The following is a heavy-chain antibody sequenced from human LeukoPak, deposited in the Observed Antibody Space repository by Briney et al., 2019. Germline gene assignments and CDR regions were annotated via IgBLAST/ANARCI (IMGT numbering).Heavy chain of an antibody. CDR3: VSQYFDY. CDR2: IKTKTDGGTT. J-gene: IGHJ4*02. Sequence: GGSLRLSCAASGFTFSNAWMNWGRQAPGKGLEWVARIKTKTDGGTTDYAAPVKGRFTISRDDSKNTVYLQMNSLKTEDTAVYYCVSQYFDYWGQGTLVTVSS. V-gene: IGHV3-15*01. CDR1: GFTFSNAW.